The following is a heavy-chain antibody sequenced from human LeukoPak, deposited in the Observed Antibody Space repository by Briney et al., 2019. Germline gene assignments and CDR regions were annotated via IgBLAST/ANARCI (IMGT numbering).Heavy chain of an antibody. D-gene: IGHD6-13*01. CDR2: IYYSGST. Sequence: SETLSLTCTVSGGSISSYYWSWIRQPPGKGLECIGYIYYSGSTNYNPSLKSRVTISVDTSKNQFSLKLSSETAADTAVYYCARAYSSSFRYYYYHGMDVWGQGTTVTVSS. J-gene: IGHJ6*02. V-gene: IGHV4-59*01. CDR1: GGSISSYY. CDR3: ARAYSSSFRYYYYHGMDV.